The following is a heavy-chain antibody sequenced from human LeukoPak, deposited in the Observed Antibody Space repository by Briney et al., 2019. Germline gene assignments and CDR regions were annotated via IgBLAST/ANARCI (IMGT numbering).Heavy chain of an antibody. CDR3: ARSPSTYYYGSGGGHRLYNWFDP. J-gene: IGHJ5*02. Sequence: KASETLSLTCTVSGGSISSYYWSWIRQPAGKGLEWIGRIYTSGSTNYNPSLKSRVTMSVDTSKNQFSLKLSSETAADTAVYYCARSPSTYYYGSGGGHRLYNWFDPWGQGTLVTVSS. V-gene: IGHV4-4*07. D-gene: IGHD3-10*01. CDR2: IYTSGST. CDR1: GGSISSYY.